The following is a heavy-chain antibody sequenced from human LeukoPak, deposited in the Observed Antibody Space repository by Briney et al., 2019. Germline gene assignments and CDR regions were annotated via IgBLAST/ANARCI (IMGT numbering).Heavy chain of an antibody. V-gene: IGHV1-2*02. CDR1: GYTFTGYY. J-gene: IGHJ5*02. Sequence: ASVKVSCKASGYTFTGYYMHWVRQAPGQGLEWMGWINPNSGGTNYAQKFQGRVTMTRDTSISTAYMELSRLRSDDTAVYYCARRCTVAMAKWFDPWGQGTLVTVSS. CDR3: ARRCTVAMAKWFDP. CDR2: INPNSGGT. D-gene: IGHD5-24*01.